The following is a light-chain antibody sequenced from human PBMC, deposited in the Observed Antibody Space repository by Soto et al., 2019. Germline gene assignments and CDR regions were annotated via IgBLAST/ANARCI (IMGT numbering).Light chain of an antibody. CDR1: GSDLGSYNL. J-gene: IGLJ2*01. Sequence: QSALTQPASVSGSPGHSITISCTGSGSDLGSYNLVSWYQQHPGKAPKLMIYEATKRPSGVSFRFSGSKSGNTASLTISRLQAEDEAIYYCSSYAGYTTFVVFGGGTKVTVL. CDR3: SSYAGYTTFVV. V-gene: IGLV2-23*01. CDR2: EAT.